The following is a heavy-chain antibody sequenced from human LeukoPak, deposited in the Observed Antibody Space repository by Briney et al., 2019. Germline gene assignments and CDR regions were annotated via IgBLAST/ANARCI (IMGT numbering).Heavy chain of an antibody. D-gene: IGHD4-11*01. Sequence: GGSLRLSCAASSFIFSNYAMNWVRQAPGKGLERVSGISDSGDSTYYADSVGGRFTISRDNSKNTLFLQMNSLRDEDTAVYYCAKDLYSNYGPADYWGQGNLVTVSS. CDR1: SFIFSNYA. V-gene: IGHV3-23*01. CDR3: AKDLYSNYGPADY. J-gene: IGHJ4*02. CDR2: ISDSGDST.